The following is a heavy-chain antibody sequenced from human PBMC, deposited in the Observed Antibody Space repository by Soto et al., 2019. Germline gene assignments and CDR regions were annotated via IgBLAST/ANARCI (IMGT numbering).Heavy chain of an antibody. D-gene: IGHD2-2*01. V-gene: IGHV1-3*01. CDR2: INAGNGDT. J-gene: IGHJ4*02. CDR1: GYTFTSYA. Sequence: QVQLVQSGAEVKKPGASVKVSCKASGYTFTSYALYWVRRAPGQRLEWVGWINAGNGDTRYSQKFQVRVTITRDTSAITASMEMSSLTSEDTTMYYCSRDSSSSLEYWGQGTLVIVSS. CDR3: SRDSSSSLEY.